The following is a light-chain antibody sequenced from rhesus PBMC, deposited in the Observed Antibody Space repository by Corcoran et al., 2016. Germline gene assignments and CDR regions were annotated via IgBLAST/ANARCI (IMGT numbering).Light chain of an antibody. V-gene: IGKV1S9*01. J-gene: IGKJ1*01. Sequence: DIQMTQSPSSLSASVGDRVTITCQASQSLSNYLSWYQQKPGKIPKLLIYRASSLQSGIPSRFSGSGYGTDFTLTISRLQPEDFATYYCQQGYSYPRTFGQGTKVEIK. CDR3: QQGYSYPRT. CDR1: QSLSNY. CDR2: RAS.